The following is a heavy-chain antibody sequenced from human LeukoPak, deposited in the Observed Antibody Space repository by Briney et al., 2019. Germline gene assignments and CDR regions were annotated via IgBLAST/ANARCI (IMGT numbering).Heavy chain of an antibody. D-gene: IGHD3-22*01. Sequence: SETLSLTCTVSGGSISSHYWSWIRQPPGKGLEWIGSIYYSGSTYYNPSLKSRVTISVDTSKNQFSLKLSSVTAADTAVYYCARERSYDSSDIDYWGQGTLVTVSS. J-gene: IGHJ4*02. CDR3: ARERSYDSSDIDY. CDR2: IYYSGST. CDR1: GGSISSHY. V-gene: IGHV4-59*11.